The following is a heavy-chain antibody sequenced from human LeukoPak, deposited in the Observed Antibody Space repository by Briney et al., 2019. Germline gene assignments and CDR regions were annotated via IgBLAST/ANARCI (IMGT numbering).Heavy chain of an antibody. Sequence: GESLQISCKASGYSFSNNWIGWVRQLPGKGLEWMGIISPSSSETRYSPSFQGQVTISVDRSTNTAYLQWSSLKASDTAMYYCARLVSGSWAENFDFWGQGTLVTVSS. J-gene: IGHJ4*02. CDR1: GYSFSNNW. D-gene: IGHD6-13*01. CDR2: ISPSSSET. CDR3: ARLVSGSWAENFDF. V-gene: IGHV5-51*01.